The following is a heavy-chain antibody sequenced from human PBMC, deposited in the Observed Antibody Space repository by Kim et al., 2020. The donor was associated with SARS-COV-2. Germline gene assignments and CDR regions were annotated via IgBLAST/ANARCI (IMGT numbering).Heavy chain of an antibody. Sequence: SETLSLTCTVSGGSISSYYWSWIWQPPGKGLEWIGYIYYSGSTNYNPSLKSRVTISVDTSKNQFSLKLSSVTAADTAVYYCARVPREGFWYFDLWGRGTLVTVSS. CDR1: GGSISSYY. CDR3: ARVPREGFWYFDL. J-gene: IGHJ2*01. V-gene: IGHV4-59*01. CDR2: IYYSGST.